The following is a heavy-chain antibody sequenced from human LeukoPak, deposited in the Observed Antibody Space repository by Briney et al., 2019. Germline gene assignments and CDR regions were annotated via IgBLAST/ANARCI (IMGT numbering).Heavy chain of an antibody. V-gene: IGHV3-48*02. D-gene: IGHD4-17*01. Sequence: GGSLRLSCAVSGFTFSSYSMNWVRQAPGKGLEWLSYISRSSSSMYYADSVKGRFTISRDNAKNSLYLQMNSLRDEDTAVYYCVRGATVTSPFDYWGRGTLVTVSS. J-gene: IGHJ4*02. CDR3: VRGATVTSPFDY. CDR1: GFTFSSYS. CDR2: ISRSSSSM.